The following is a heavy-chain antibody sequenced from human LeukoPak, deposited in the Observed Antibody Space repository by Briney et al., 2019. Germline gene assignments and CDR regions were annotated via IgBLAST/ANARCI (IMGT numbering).Heavy chain of an antibody. CDR3: ARVVEATRPYMDV. D-gene: IGHD2-15*01. Sequence: PGGSLRLSCAASGFTFSSYSMNWVRQALGKGLEWVSYISSSSSIIYYVDSVKGRFTISRDNAKNSLYLQMNSLRAEDTAVYYCARVVEATRPYMDVWGKGTTVTVSS. J-gene: IGHJ6*03. CDR1: GFTFSSYS. CDR2: ISSSSSII. V-gene: IGHV3-48*04.